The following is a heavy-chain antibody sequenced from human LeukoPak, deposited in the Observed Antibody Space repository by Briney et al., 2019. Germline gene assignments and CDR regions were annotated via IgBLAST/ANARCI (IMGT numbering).Heavy chain of an antibody. Sequence: ASVNVSCKVSGYTLTELSMHWVRQAPGKGLEWMGGFDPEDGETIYAQKFQGRVTMTEDTSTDTAYMELSSLRSEDTAVYYCATLDGGPLYCSGGSCSRYNWFDPWGQGTLVTVSS. J-gene: IGHJ5*02. D-gene: IGHD2-15*01. V-gene: IGHV1-24*01. CDR2: FDPEDGET. CDR1: GYTLTELS. CDR3: ATLDGGPLYCSGGSCSRYNWFDP.